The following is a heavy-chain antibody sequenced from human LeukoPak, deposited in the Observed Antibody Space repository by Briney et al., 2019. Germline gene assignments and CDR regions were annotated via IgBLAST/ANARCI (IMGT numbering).Heavy chain of an antibody. CDR2: IYYSGST. CDR1: GGSISSGDYY. CDR3: ARDLHCSSTSCYYGSNWFDP. V-gene: IGHV4-30-4*08. D-gene: IGHD2-2*01. Sequence: PSETLSLTRTVSGGSISSGDYYWSWIRQPPGKGLEWIGYIYYSGSTYYNPSLKSRVTISVDTSKNQFSLKLSSVTAADTAVYYCARDLHCSSTSCYYGSNWFDPWGQGTLVTVSS. J-gene: IGHJ5*02.